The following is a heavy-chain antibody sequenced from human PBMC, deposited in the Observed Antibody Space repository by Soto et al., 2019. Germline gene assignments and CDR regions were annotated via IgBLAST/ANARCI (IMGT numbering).Heavy chain of an antibody. CDR1: GGSISSRSYW. J-gene: IGHJ4*02. CDR2: IYYSGST. CDR3: ARHPRDDYNYGGSGIFDY. Sequence: QLQLQESGPGLVKPSETLSLTCTVSGGSISSRSYWWAWIRQPPGKGLEWIGDIYYSGSTYYNPFLKSRVTISVDTSKNKFSLKLNSVTAADTAVYYCARHPRDDYNYGGSGIFDYWGQGTLVTVSS. V-gene: IGHV4-39*01. D-gene: IGHD4-4*01.